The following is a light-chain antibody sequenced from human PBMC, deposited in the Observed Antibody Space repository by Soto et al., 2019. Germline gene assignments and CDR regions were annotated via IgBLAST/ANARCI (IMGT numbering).Light chain of an antibody. CDR3: CSYAGNGAWV. CDR1: SSDVGNYDL. Sequence: QSVLTQPASVSGSPGQSITISCTGTSSDVGNYDLVSWYQQIPGKAPQLMIFEVSRRPSRVSDRFSGSKSGNTASLTISGLQAEDEGDFYCCSYAGNGAWVFGGGTKLTVL. CDR2: EVS. J-gene: IGLJ3*02. V-gene: IGLV2-23*02.